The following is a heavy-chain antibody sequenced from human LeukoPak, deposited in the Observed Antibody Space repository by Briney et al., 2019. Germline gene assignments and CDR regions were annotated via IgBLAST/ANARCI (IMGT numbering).Heavy chain of an antibody. CDR1: GFTFSSYS. CDR2: ISSSSSYI. J-gene: IGHJ5*02. V-gene: IGHV3-21*01. CDR3: ARGTMGSSSWYLA. Sequence: GGSLRLSCAASGFTFSSYSMTWVRQAPGKGLEWVSSISSSSSYIYYADSVKGRFTISRDNAKNSLYLQMNSLRAEDTAVYYCARGTMGSSSWYLAWGQGTLVTVSS. D-gene: IGHD6-13*01.